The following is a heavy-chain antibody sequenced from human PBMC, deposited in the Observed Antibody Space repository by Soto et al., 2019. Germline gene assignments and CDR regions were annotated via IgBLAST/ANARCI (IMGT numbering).Heavy chain of an antibody. D-gene: IGHD3-3*01. V-gene: IGHV3-23*01. CDR2: ISGSGGST. Sequence: GGSLRLSCAASGFTFSSYAMSWVRQAPGKGLEWVSAISGSGGSTYYADSVKGRFTISRDNSKNTLYLQMNSLRAEDTVVYYCGRVLSFLEWLKSSGPYYMDVWGKGTTVTVSS. J-gene: IGHJ6*03. CDR1: GFTFSSYA. CDR3: GRVLSFLEWLKSSGPYYMDV.